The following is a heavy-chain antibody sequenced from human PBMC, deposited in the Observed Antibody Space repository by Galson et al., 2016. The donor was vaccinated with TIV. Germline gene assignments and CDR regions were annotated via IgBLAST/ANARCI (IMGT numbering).Heavy chain of an antibody. D-gene: IGHD2-21*01. CDR3: ARDRRHCGNECYLYYYYGMDV. J-gene: IGHJ6*02. CDR1: GLIVSSNY. CDR2: ISSGGST. Sequence: SLRLSCAASGLIVSSNYMSWVRQAPGKGLEWVSLISSGGSTSYADSVRGRFTISRANSNNRVYLQMNSVRPEDTAVYYCARDRRHCGNECYLYYYYGMDVWGQGATVTVSS. V-gene: IGHV3-66*02.